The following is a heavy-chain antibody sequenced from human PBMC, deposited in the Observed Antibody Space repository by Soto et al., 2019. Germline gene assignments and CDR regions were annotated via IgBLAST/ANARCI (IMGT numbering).Heavy chain of an antibody. D-gene: IGHD6-19*01. CDR1: GYTFTNYG. V-gene: IGHV1-18*01. CDR2: INAYNGNT. CDR3: ARDPVAGTYFDY. Sequence: ASVKVSCKASGYTFTNYGISWVRQAPGEGLEWMGWINAYNGNTNYAQKLQGRVTMTTDTSTSTAYMELRSLRSDDTAVYYCARDPVAGTYFDYWGQGTLVTVSS. J-gene: IGHJ4*02.